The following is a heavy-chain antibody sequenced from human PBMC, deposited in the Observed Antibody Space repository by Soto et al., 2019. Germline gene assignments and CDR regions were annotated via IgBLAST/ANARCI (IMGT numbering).Heavy chain of an antibody. CDR1: GFTFSSYS. D-gene: IGHD6-6*01. J-gene: IGHJ6*03. Sequence: GGSLRLSCAASGFTFSSYSMNWVRQAPGKGLEWVSSISSSSSYIYYADSVKGRFTISRDNAKNSLYLQMNSLRAEDTAVYYCARADPEVAARPGYYYYMDVWGKGTTVTVSS. V-gene: IGHV3-21*01. CDR2: ISSSSSYI. CDR3: ARADPEVAARPGYYYYMDV.